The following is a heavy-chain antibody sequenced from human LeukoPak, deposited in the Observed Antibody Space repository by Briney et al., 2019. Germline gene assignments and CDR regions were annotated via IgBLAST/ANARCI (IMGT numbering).Heavy chain of an antibody. J-gene: IGHJ3*02. Sequence: ASVKVSCKASGYTFTSYGISWVRQAPGQRLEWMGWINAGNGNTKYSQKFQGRVTITRDTSASTAYMELSSLRSEDTAVYYCARAGFDIWGQGTMVTVSS. V-gene: IGHV1-3*01. CDR2: INAGNGNT. CDR1: GYTFTSYG. CDR3: ARAGFDI. D-gene: IGHD1-1*01.